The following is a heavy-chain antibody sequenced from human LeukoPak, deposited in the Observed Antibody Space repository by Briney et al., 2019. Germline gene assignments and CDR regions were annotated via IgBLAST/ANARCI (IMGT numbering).Heavy chain of an antibody. J-gene: IGHJ4*02. CDR2: TYPGDSDT. CDR3: ARRGANVAVAGTVYFDY. V-gene: IGHV5-51*01. D-gene: IGHD6-19*01. Sequence: GRALQLYGKGSHFHFTSYWIGSARPWTREGLEGRGNTYPGDSDTRYSPSFQGQVTISADKSISTAYLQWSSLKASDTAMYYCARRGANVAVAGTVYFDYWGQGTLVTVSS. CDR1: HFHFTSYW.